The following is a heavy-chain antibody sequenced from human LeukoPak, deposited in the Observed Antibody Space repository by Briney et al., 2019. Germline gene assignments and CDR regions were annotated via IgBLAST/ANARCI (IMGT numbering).Heavy chain of an antibody. Sequence: ASVKVSCKTSGYTFTGYYMHWIRQAPGQGLEWMGRINPNSGATNYAQKFQDRVTMTRDTSINTAYLDLTRLTSEGTAFYYCARDRLSYGDIDYWGQGTLVTVSS. J-gene: IGHJ4*02. D-gene: IGHD4-17*01. CDR3: ARDRLSYGDIDY. CDR1: GYTFTGYY. V-gene: IGHV1-2*06. CDR2: INPNSGAT.